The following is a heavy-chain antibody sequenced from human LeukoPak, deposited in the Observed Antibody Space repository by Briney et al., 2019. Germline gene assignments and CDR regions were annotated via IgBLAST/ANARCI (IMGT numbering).Heavy chain of an antibody. CDR1: GFTFRSYR. J-gene: IGHJ3*02. V-gene: IGHV3-7*04. Sequence: PGGSLRLSCAASGFTFRSYRMNWVRQAPWQGLEWVASIKQGESERYYVDSVNGRFTISRDNAKNSLYLQMNSLRAEDTAVYYCARGDNSAFDIWGQGTMVTVSS. D-gene: IGHD3-22*01. CDR2: IKQGESER. CDR3: ARGDNSAFDI.